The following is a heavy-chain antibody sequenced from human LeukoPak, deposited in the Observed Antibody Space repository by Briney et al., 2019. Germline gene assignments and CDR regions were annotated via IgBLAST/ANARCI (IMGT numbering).Heavy chain of an antibody. V-gene: IGHV3-30*04. CDR3: ARDSGSYDY. J-gene: IGHJ4*02. Sequence: GGSLRLSCAASGFTFSSYAMHWVRQAPGKGLEWVAVISYDGSNKYYADSVKGRFTISRDNAKNSLYLQMNSLRAEDTAVYYCARDSGSYDYWGQGTLVTVSS. D-gene: IGHD1-26*01. CDR2: ISYDGSNK. CDR1: GFTFSSYA.